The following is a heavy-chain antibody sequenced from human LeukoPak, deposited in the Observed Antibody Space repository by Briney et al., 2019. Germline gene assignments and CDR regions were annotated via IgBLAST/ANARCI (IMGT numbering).Heavy chain of an antibody. CDR1: GFSFNAYW. Sequence: GGSLRLSCAASGFSFNAYWMAWVRQAPGTGLEWVANINPAGSETFHVDPVKGRFSISRDHAKNLVYLQVNSLRAEDTAVYYCATFGLVAALDLWGQGTLVTVSS. CDR3: ATFGLVAALDL. V-gene: IGHV3-7*01. J-gene: IGHJ4*02. CDR2: INPAGSET. D-gene: IGHD5-12*01.